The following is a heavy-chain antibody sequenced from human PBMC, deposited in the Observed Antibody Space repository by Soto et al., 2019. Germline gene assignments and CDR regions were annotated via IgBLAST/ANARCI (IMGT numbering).Heavy chain of an antibody. V-gene: IGHV3-23*01. CDR1: GFTFSNSG. D-gene: IGHD4-4*01. CDR2: IGPSGNT. J-gene: IGHJ6*02. Sequence: EVQLLESGGDLVQPGGSLRLVCAASGFTFSNSGMRWVRQAPGQGLEWVSSIGPSGNTYYSDAVKGRFTISRDISKNTLFLQMDRLRAEDTATYYCAKLLHNSYYNVMDVWGQGTTVTVSS. CDR3: AKLLHNSYYNVMDV.